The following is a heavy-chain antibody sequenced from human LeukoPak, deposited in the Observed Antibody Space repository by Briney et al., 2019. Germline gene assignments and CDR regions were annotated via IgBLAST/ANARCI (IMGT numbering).Heavy chain of an antibody. V-gene: IGHV3-48*03. D-gene: IGHD1-26*01. Sequence: GGSLRLSCAASGFTFSSYEMNWVRQAPGKGLEWVSYISSSGSTIYYADSVKGRFTISRDNSKNTLYLQMNSLRAEDTAVYYCAKVAYSGSYYPTRYFDYWGQGTLVTVSS. J-gene: IGHJ4*02. CDR3: AKVAYSGSYYPTRYFDY. CDR1: GFTFSSYE. CDR2: ISSSGSTI.